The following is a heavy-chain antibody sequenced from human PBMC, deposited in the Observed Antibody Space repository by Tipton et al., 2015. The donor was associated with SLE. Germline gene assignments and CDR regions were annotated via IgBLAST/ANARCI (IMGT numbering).Heavy chain of an antibody. CDR3: AKEGYSSGWYPLGYYYYMDV. CDR1: GFTFSSYA. V-gene: IGHV3-30-3*01. CDR2: ISYDGSNK. D-gene: IGHD6-19*01. Sequence: SLRLSCAASGFTFSSYAMHWVRQAPGKGLEWVAVISYDGSNKYYADSVKGRFTISRDNSKNTLYLQMNSLRAEDTAVYYCAKEGYSSGWYPLGYYYYMDVWGKGTTVTVSS. J-gene: IGHJ6*03.